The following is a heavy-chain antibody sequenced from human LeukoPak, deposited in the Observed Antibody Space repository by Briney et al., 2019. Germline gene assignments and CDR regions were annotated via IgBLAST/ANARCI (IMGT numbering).Heavy chain of an antibody. Sequence: SETLSLTCAVSGGSISSYYWSWIRQPPGKGREWIGHIYYSGSNNYNPSVKSRVTISVDTSNNQFSLKLCAVTAADTAVCYCARSYGDYVQIDYWGQGTLVTVSS. J-gene: IGHJ4*02. D-gene: IGHD4-17*01. V-gene: IGHV4-59*01. CDR2: IYYSGSN. CDR1: GGSISSYY. CDR3: ARSYGDYVQIDY.